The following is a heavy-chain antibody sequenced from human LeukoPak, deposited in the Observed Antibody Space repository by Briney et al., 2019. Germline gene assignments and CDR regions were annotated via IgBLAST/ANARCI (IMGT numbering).Heavy chain of an antibody. Sequence: PSETLSLTCTVPGGSISSYYWGWIRQPPGKGLEWIGYIYYSGSTNYNPSLKSRVTISVDTSKNQFSLKLSSVTAADTAVYYCARDSSLLPGDEVEAFDIWGQGTMVTVSS. CDR3: ARDSSLLPGDEVEAFDI. D-gene: IGHD1-26*01. J-gene: IGHJ3*02. CDR2: IYYSGST. CDR1: GGSISSYY. V-gene: IGHV4-59*01.